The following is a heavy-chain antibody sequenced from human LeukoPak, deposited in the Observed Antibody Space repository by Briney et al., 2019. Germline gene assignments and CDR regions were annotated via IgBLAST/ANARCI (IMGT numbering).Heavy chain of an antibody. D-gene: IGHD2-2*01. V-gene: IGHV4-4*07. J-gene: IGHJ5*02. Sequence: PSETLSLTCTVSGGSISSYYWSWIRQPAGKGLEWIGRIYGSGSTNYSPSLRSRVTISIDTSKNQFSLKLNSVTAADTAVYYCARGWGSTSSNYFDPWGQGTLVTVSS. CDR1: GGSISSYY. CDR3: ARGWGSTSSNYFDP. CDR2: IYGSGST.